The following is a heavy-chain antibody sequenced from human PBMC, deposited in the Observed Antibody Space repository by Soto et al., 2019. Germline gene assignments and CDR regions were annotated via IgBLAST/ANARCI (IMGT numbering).Heavy chain of an antibody. CDR1: GYTFTDYY. V-gene: IGHV1-2*02. J-gene: IGHJ5*02. CDR3: ARGALTVANWFDP. Sequence: QVQLVQSGAEVKKPGASVKVSCKASGYTFTDYYMNWVRPAPGQGLEWMGWINPNNGVTNYAQKFQGRVTMTRDTSISTAYMDLSRLRSDDTALYYCARGALTVANWFDPWGQGTQVTVSS. CDR2: INPNNGVT. D-gene: IGHD6-19*01.